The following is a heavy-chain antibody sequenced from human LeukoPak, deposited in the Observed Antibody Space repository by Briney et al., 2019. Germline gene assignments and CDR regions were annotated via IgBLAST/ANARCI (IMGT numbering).Heavy chain of an antibody. V-gene: IGHV3-30*18. CDR2: ISYDGSNK. D-gene: IGHD1-26*01. CDR1: GFTFSSYG. J-gene: IGHJ4*02. Sequence: GGSLRLSCAASGFTFSSYGMHWVRQAPGKGLEWVAVISYDGSNKYYADSVKGRFTISRDNSKNTLYLQMNSLRVEDTAVYYCAKDHPSGSYLDYWGQGTLVTVSS. CDR3: AKDHPSGSYLDY.